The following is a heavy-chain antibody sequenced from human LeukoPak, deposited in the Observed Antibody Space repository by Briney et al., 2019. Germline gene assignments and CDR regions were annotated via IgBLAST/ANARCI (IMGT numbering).Heavy chain of an antibody. D-gene: IGHD5-12*01. CDR1: GYTFTSYD. J-gene: IGHJ6*02. Sequence: ASVKVSCKASGYTFTSYDINWVRQATGQGLEWMGWMNPNSGNTGYAQKFQGRVTMTRNTSISTAYMELSSLRSEDTAVYYCARGQGEWLRLSYYGMDVWGQGPTASVFS. CDR3: ARGQGEWLRLSYYGMDV. CDR2: MNPNSGNT. V-gene: IGHV1-8*01.